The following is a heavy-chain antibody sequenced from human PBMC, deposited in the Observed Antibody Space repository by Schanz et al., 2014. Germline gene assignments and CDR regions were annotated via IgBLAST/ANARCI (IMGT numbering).Heavy chain of an antibody. V-gene: IGHV3-30-3*01. CDR1: GFTFSSYA. D-gene: IGHD3-9*01. Sequence: QVQLVESGGGVVQPGRSLRLSCAASGFTFSSYAMHWVRQAPGKGLEWVAVISNDGSIKYYADSVEGRFTISRDNSRNTLYLQMNSLRAEDTAVYYCARDSGPYYDKSMDVWGQGTTVAVSS. J-gene: IGHJ6*02. CDR2: ISNDGSIK. CDR3: ARDSGPYYDKSMDV.